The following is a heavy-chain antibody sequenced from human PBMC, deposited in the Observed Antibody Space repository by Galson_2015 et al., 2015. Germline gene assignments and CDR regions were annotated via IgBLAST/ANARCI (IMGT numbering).Heavy chain of an antibody. D-gene: IGHD6-6*01. V-gene: IGHV3-48*02. CDR1: GFTFSSYS. Sequence: LRLSCAASGFTFSSYSMNWVRQAPGKGLEWVSYISSSSSTVYYADSVKGRFTISRDNAKNSLYLQMNSLRDEDTAVYYCAREGLYSSSSGDYWGQGTLVTVSS. J-gene: IGHJ4*02. CDR2: ISSSSSTV. CDR3: AREGLYSSSSGDY.